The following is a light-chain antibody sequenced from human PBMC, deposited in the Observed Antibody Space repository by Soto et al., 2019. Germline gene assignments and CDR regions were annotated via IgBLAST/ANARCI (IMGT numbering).Light chain of an antibody. J-gene: IGKJ1*01. V-gene: IGKV3-20*01. Sequence: EVWWTQSPGSLSLSPSGRAALSCGASQRVSISYVASYQRKPGQAPMLLICGASSTATGIPDRLTLSWSVTDFTLTISRLEPEDFGVYYCPQYGSSPLWTFGQGTKVDIK. CDR2: GAS. CDR3: PQYGSSPLWT. CDR1: QRVSISY.